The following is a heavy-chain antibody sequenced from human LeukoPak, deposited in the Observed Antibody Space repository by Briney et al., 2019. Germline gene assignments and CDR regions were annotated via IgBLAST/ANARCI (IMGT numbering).Heavy chain of an antibody. Sequence: GGSLRLSCAASGFTFSSYAMSWVRQAPGKGLEWVSAISGSGGSTYYADSVKGRFTISRDSSKNTLYLQMNSLRAEDTAVYYCAKFLPTHIVVANYYFDYWGQGTLVTVSS. CDR3: AKFLPTHIVVANYYFDY. D-gene: IGHD2-21*01. J-gene: IGHJ4*02. CDR1: GFTFSSYA. CDR2: ISGSGGST. V-gene: IGHV3-23*01.